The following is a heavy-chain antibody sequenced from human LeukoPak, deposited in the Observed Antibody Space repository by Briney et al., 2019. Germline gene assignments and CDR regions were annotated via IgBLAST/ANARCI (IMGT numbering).Heavy chain of an antibody. V-gene: IGHV3-49*04. J-gene: IGHJ6*03. CDR3: TRDEYSGSPSGYYYMDV. Sequence: GGSLRLSCTASGFTFGDYAMSWVRQAPGKGLEWVGFIRSKAYGGTTEYAASVKGRFTISRDDSKSIAYLQMNSLKTEDTAVYYCTRDEYSGSPSGYYYMDVWGKGTTVTVSS. CDR1: GFTFGDYA. CDR2: IRSKAYGGTT. D-gene: IGHD1-26*01.